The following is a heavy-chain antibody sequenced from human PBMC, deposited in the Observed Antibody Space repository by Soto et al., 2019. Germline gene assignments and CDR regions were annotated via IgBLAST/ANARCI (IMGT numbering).Heavy chain of an antibody. CDR2: INAANGNT. CDR3: ARVSFETSGYADY. CDR1: GYIFSTYT. V-gene: IGHV1-3*01. D-gene: IGHD3-22*01. J-gene: IGHJ4*02. Sequence: QVHLVQSGAEVKKPGASVKVSCKASGYIFSTYTMHWVRQAPGQRLEWMGWINAANGNTKYSKNFQGRDTISRDTSASTSYVELSSLRSENTAVYYCARVSFETSGYADYWGQGTLVTVSS.